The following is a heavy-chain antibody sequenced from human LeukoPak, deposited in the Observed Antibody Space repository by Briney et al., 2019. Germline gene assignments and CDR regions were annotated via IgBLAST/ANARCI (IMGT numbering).Heavy chain of an antibody. J-gene: IGHJ2*01. CDR3: AASTEPIHRYSAGVVPTYWYFDL. D-gene: IGHD1-14*01. CDR1: GFTFTSSA. V-gene: IGHV1-58*02. CDR2: IVVGSGNT. Sequence: SVKVSCKASGFTFTSSAMQWVRQARGQRLEWIGWIVVGSGNTNYAQKFQERVTITRDMSTSTAYMELSSLRSEDTAVYYCAASTEPIHRYSAGVVPTYWYFDLWGRGTLVTVSS.